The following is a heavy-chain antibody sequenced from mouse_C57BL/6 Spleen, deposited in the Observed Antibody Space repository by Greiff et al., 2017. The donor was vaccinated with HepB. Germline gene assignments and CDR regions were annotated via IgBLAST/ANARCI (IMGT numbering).Heavy chain of an antibody. J-gene: IGHJ1*03. CDR2: ISDGGSYT. D-gene: IGHD2-3*01. CDR3: ARAFGYYPYWYCDV. Sequence: EVKLMESGGGLVKPGGSLKLSCAASGFTFSSYAMTWVRQTPEKRLEWVATISDGGSYTYYPDNVKGRFTISRDNAKNNLYLQMSHLTSEDTAMDYWARAFGYYPYWYCDVWGTGTTVTVSS. V-gene: IGHV5-4*03. CDR1: GFTFSSYA.